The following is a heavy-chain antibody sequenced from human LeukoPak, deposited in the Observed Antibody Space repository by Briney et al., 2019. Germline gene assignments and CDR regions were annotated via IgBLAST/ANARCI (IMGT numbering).Heavy chain of an antibody. CDR1: GGSISSGSYY. CDR3: ARGWVTPDGWFDP. J-gene: IGHJ5*02. V-gene: IGHV4-61*02. Sequence: SETLSLTCTVSGGSISSGSYYWSWIRQPAGKGLEWIGRIYTSGSTNYNPSLKSRVTISVDTSKNQFSLKLSSVTAADTAVYYCARGWVTPDGWFDPWGQGTLVTVSS. CDR2: IYTSGST. D-gene: IGHD4-23*01.